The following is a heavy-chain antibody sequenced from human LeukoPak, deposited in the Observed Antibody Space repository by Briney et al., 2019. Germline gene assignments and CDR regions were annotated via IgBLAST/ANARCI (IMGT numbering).Heavy chain of an antibody. CDR2: LSSRNSYI. D-gene: IGHD6-19*01. CDR1: GFIFSSYS. CDR3: ARGEAEVGPPKPFDY. V-gene: IGHV3-21*01. Sequence: GGSLRLSCTASGFIFSSYSMSWVRQAPGKGLEWVSSLSSRNSYIYYADSVKGRFTISRDDAKNSLYLQMNSLRAEDTAVYYCARGEAEVGPPKPFDYWGQGTLVTVSS. J-gene: IGHJ4*02.